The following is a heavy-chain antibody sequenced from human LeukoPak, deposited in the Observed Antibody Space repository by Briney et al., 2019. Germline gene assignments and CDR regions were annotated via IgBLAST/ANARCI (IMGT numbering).Heavy chain of an antibody. CDR3: ARMGMAARAYYFDY. D-gene: IGHD6-13*01. CDR2: IYYSGST. CDR1: GGSVSSGSYY. Sequence: SETQSLTCTVSGGSVSSGSYYWSWIRQPPGKGLEWIGYIYYSGSTNYNPSLKSRVTISVDTSKNQFSLKLSSVTAADTAVYYCARMGMAARAYYFDYWGQGTLVTVSS. J-gene: IGHJ4*02. V-gene: IGHV4-61*01.